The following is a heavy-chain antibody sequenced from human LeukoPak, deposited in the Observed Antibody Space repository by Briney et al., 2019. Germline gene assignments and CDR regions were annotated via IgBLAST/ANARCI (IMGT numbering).Heavy chain of an antibody. CDR3: ARDPNYYGSGDAFDI. V-gene: IGHV4-4*07. J-gene: IGHJ3*02. Sequence: SETLSLTCTVSGYSISSGYYWSWIRQPAGKGLEWIGRIYTSGSTNYNPSLKSRVTMSVDTSKNQFSLKLSSVTAADTAVYYCARDPNYYGSGDAFDIWGQGTMVTVSS. CDR2: IYTSGST. CDR1: GYSISSGYY. D-gene: IGHD3-10*01.